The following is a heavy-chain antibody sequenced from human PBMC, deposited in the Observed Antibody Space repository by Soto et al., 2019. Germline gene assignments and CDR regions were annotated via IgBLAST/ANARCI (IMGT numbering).Heavy chain of an antibody. D-gene: IGHD2-21*02. CDR2: ISYDGSNK. V-gene: IGHV3-30-3*01. CDR3: ARAAVVTARTPVWDY. CDR1: GFTFSSYA. J-gene: IGHJ4*02. Sequence: QVQLVESGGGVVQPGRSLRLSCAASGFTFSSYAMHWVRQAPGKGLEWVAVISYDGSNKYYADSVKGRFTISRDNSKNPLYLQMNSRRAEDTAVYYCARAAVVTARTPVWDYWGQGTLVTVSS.